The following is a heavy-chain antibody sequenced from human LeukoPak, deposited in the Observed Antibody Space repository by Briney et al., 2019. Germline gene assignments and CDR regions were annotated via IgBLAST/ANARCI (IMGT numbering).Heavy chain of an antibody. CDR1: GFIFGDYY. V-gene: IGHV3-11*06. J-gene: IGHJ3*02. Sequence: GGTLRLSCKASGFIFGDYYMNWIRQAPGKGLECLSYISSGTINHSNYADSVKGRFAISRDNARNSLYLQMNSLRGEDTAVYYCARTQLDLDGFDIWGQGTTVTVSS. D-gene: IGHD1-1*01. CDR2: ISSGTINHS. CDR3: ARTQLDLDGFDI.